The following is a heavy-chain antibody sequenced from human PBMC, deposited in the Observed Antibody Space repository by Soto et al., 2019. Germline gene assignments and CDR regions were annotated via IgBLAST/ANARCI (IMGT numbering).Heavy chain of an antibody. CDR1: GFAFSDYY. Sequence: QVLLVESGGGLVKPAGSLRLSCAASGFAFSDYYMTWIRQAPGRGLEWVSYISNSGTTIYYADSVKGRFTISRDSAKNSLYLQMNSLSAEDTAVYYCARVRYSYAYSLFYYYSMDVWGKGTTVTVSS. CDR3: ARVRYSYAYSLFYYYSMDV. V-gene: IGHV3-11*01. D-gene: IGHD5-18*01. CDR2: ISNSGTTI. J-gene: IGHJ6*03.